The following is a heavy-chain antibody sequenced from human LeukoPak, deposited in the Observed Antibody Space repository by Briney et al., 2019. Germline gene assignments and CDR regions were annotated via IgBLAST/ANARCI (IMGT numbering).Heavy chain of an antibody. CDR1: GFTFSSSA. V-gene: IGHV3-30*04. D-gene: IGHD3-10*01. J-gene: IGHJ4*02. Sequence: GGSLRLSCAASGFTFSSSAMHWVRQAPGKGLEWVAVISYDGSKTSYADSVKGRFTISRDDSRNTLFLQMDSLRTGDTAVYHCARDTGRSGTYFSYWGQGTLVTVSS. CDR3: ARDTGRSGTYFSY. CDR2: ISYDGSKT.